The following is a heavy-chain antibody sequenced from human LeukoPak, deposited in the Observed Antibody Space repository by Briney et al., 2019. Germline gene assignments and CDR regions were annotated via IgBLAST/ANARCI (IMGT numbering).Heavy chain of an antibody. CDR2: INPSGGST. CDR3: ARGITGTTSGAFDY. J-gene: IGHJ4*02. V-gene: IGHV1-46*01. D-gene: IGHD1-7*01. Sequence: ASVKVSCKASGYTFSSYYMHWVRQAPGQGLEWIGIINPSGGSTRYAQRFQGRVTMTRDTSTSIVYMELSSLRSEDTAIYYCARGITGTTSGAFDYWGQGTLVTVSS. CDR1: GYTFSSYY.